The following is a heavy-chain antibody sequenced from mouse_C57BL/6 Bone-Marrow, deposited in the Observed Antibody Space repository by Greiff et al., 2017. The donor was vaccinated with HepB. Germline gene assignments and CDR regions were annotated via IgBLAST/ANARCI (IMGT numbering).Heavy chain of an antibody. CDR3: AKVGYPLGFDV. D-gene: IGHD2-2*01. J-gene: IGHJ1*03. Sequence: VKLQQSGPGLVQPSQSLSITCTVSGFSLTSYGVHWVRQSPGKGLEWLGVIWRGGSTDYNAALMSRLSITKDNSKSQVFFKMNSLQADDTAIYYCAKVGYPLGFDVWGTGTTVTVSS. CDR2: IWRGGST. CDR1: GFSLTSYG. V-gene: IGHV2-5*01.